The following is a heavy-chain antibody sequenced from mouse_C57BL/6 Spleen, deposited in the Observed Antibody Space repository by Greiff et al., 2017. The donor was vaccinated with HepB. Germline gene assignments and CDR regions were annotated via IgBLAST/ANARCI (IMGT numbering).Heavy chain of an antibody. Sequence: EVQLQESGPGLVKPSQSLSLTCSVTGYSITSGYYWNWIRQFPGNKLEWMGYISYDGSNNYNPSLKNRISITRDTSKNQFFLKLNSVTTEDTATYYCAREDYSNYDAWFAYWGQGTLVTVSA. D-gene: IGHD2-5*01. CDR3: AREDYSNYDAWFAY. V-gene: IGHV3-6*01. CDR2: ISYDGSN. J-gene: IGHJ3*01. CDR1: GYSITSGYY.